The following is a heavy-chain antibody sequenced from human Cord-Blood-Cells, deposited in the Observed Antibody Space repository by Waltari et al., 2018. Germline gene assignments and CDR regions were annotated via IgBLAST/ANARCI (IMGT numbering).Heavy chain of an antibody. D-gene: IGHD1-26*01. CDR3: AKLGGVGATFLDAFDI. Sequence: EVQLVESGGGLVQPGGSLRLSCAASGFTFSSYAMSWVRQAPGKGLEWVSDISGSGGSTYYADSVKGRFTISRDNSKNTLYLQMNSLRAEDTAVYYCAKLGGVGATFLDAFDIWGQGTMVTVSS. CDR2: ISGSGGST. CDR1: GFTFSSYA. V-gene: IGHV3-23*04. J-gene: IGHJ3*02.